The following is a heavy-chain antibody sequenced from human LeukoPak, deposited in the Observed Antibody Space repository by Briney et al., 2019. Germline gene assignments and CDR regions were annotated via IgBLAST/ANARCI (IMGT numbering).Heavy chain of an antibody. CDR2: IKTDGSDK. V-gene: IGHV3-7*03. J-gene: IGHJ4*02. D-gene: IGHD3-10*01. CDR1: GFTFSNYW. CDR3: ARGSEIQYVSGSYWGFDY. Sequence: PGGSLRLSCAASGFTFSNYWMSWVRQAPGKGPEWVGDIKTDGSDKYYVGSVKGRFTISRDNAKNSLYLQMNSLRAEDTAVYYCARGSEIQYVSGSYWGFDYWGQGILVTVSS.